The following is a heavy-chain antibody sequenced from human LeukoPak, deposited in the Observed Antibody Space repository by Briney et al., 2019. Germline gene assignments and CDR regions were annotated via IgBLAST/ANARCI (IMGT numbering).Heavy chain of an antibody. D-gene: IGHD5-24*01. Sequence: ASVKVSCKASGGTCSSYAISWVRQAPGQGLEWMGWISAYNGNTNYAQKLQGRVTMTTDTSTSTAYMELRSLRSDDTAVYYCARVATPYYYYYMDVWGKGTTVTVSS. CDR3: ARVATPYYYYYMDV. J-gene: IGHJ6*03. CDR1: GGTCSSYA. V-gene: IGHV1-18*01. CDR2: ISAYNGNT.